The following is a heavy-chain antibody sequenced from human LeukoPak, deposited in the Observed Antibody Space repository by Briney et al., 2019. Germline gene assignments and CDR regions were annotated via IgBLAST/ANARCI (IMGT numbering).Heavy chain of an antibody. V-gene: IGHV1-69*13. J-gene: IGHJ4*02. D-gene: IGHD3-22*01. CDR1: GGTFSSYA. CDR3: ARDLGYDSDEFYEKPGDY. Sequence: SVKVSCKASGGTFSSYAISWVRQAPGQGLEWMGGIIPIFGTANYAQKFQGRVTITADESTSTAYMELSSLRSEDTAVYYCARDLGYDSDEFYEKPGDYWGQGTLVTVSS. CDR2: IIPIFGTA.